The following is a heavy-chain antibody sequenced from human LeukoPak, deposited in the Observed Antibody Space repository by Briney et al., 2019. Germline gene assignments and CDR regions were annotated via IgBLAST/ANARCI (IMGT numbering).Heavy chain of an antibody. Sequence: QAGGSLRLSCAASGFTFSSYSMNWVRQAPGKGLEWVSYISSSSSTIYYADSVKGRFTISRDISKNTLYLQMNSLRAEDTAVYYCATPSGGYWGQGTLVTVSS. CDR2: ISSSSSTI. V-gene: IGHV3-48*01. D-gene: IGHD6-25*01. CDR3: ATPSGGY. CDR1: GFTFSSYS. J-gene: IGHJ4*02.